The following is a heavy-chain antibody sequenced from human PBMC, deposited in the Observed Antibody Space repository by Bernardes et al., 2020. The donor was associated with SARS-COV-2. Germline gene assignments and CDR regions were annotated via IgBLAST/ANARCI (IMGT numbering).Heavy chain of an antibody. CDR3: ARPLTVRKGSLLYYYGMDV. CDR1: GYTFTSYG. Sequence: AAVKVSCKASGYTFTSYGISWVRQAPGQGLEWMGWISAYNGNTNYAQKLQGRVTMTTDTSTSTAYMELRSLRSDDTAVYYCARPLTVRKGSLLYYYGMDVWGQGTTVTVSS. J-gene: IGHJ6*02. V-gene: IGHV1-18*04. D-gene: IGHD4-17*01. CDR2: ISAYNGNT.